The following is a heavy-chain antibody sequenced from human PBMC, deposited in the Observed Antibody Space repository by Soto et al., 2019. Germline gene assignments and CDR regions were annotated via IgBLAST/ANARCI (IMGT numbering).Heavy chain of an antibody. Sequence: SAKVSCHASGGTFSSYAISWVRQAPGQGLEWMGGIIPIFGTANYAQKFQGRVTITADESTSTAYMELSSLRSEDTAVYYCARVRGDDSSGYYPTLYYYYYYGMDVWGQGTTVTVSS. V-gene: IGHV1-69*13. CDR2: IIPIFGTA. D-gene: IGHD3-22*01. CDR1: GGTFSSYA. J-gene: IGHJ6*02. CDR3: ARVRGDDSSGYYPTLYYYYYYGMDV.